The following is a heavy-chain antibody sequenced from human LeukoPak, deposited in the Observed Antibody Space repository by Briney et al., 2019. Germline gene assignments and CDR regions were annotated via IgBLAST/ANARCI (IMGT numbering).Heavy chain of an antibody. D-gene: IGHD3-16*01. Sequence: SETLSLTCTVSGGSISSYYWSWIRQPPGKGLEWIGYIYYSGSTNYNPSLKSRVTISVDTSKNQFSLKLSSVTAADTAVYYCAREDGGYNWFDPWGQGTLVTVSS. V-gene: IGHV4-59*12. CDR2: IYYSGST. CDR1: GGSISSYY. J-gene: IGHJ5*02. CDR3: AREDGGYNWFDP.